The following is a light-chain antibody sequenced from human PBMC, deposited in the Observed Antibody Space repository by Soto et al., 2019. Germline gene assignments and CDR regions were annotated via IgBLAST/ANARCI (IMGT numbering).Light chain of an antibody. Sequence: QSVLTQPASVSGSPGQSITISCTGTSSDVGSYNLVSWYQQHPGKAPKLMIYEGIKRLSGASNRFSGSKSGNTASLTISGLQAEDEADYYCCSYAGSSTFVFGTGTKVTVL. CDR2: EGI. V-gene: IGLV2-23*01. CDR3: CSYAGSSTFV. CDR1: SSDVGSYNL. J-gene: IGLJ1*01.